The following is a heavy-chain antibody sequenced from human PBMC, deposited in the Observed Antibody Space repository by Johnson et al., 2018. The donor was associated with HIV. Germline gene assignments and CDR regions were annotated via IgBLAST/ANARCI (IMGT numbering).Heavy chain of an antibody. J-gene: IGHJ3*02. CDR3: AKDLNPDNWNPDAFDI. V-gene: IGHV3-30*02. D-gene: IGHD1-20*01. CDR1: GFTFSSYA. Sequence: QVQLVESGGGVVQPGRSLRLSCAASGFTFSSYAMHWVRQAPGKGLEWVAFIRYDGSNKYYADSVEGRFTISRDNSKNTLYLQMNSLRAEDTAVYYCAKDLNPDNWNPDAFDIWGQGTMVTVSS. CDR2: IRYDGSNK.